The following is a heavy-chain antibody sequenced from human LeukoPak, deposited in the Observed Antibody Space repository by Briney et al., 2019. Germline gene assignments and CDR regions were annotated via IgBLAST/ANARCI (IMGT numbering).Heavy chain of an antibody. D-gene: IGHD6-19*01. Sequence: PGGSLRLSCAASGFTFSSYGMHWVRQAPGKGLEWVAVILYDGSNKYYADSVKGRFTISRDNSKNTLYLQMNSLRAEDTAVYYCAGSIAVAGTIDYWGQGTLVAVSS. CDR2: ILYDGSNK. CDR1: GFTFSSYG. CDR3: AGSIAVAGTIDY. J-gene: IGHJ4*02. V-gene: IGHV3-33*01.